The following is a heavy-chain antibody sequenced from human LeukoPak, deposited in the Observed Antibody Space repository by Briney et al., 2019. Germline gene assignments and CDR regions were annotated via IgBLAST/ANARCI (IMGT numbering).Heavy chain of an antibody. V-gene: IGHV3-30*02. Sequence: QPGGSLRLSCAASAFTFRNYGMHWVRQAPGKGLEWVAFIRYDGGNKNYADSVKGRFTISRDNPKNTLYLQMNSLRAEDTAVYYCAKEIWPTVTISGRTYFDYWGQGTLVTVSS. J-gene: IGHJ4*02. CDR1: AFTFRNYG. CDR3: AKEIWPTVTISGRTYFDY. CDR2: IRYDGGNK. D-gene: IGHD4-17*01.